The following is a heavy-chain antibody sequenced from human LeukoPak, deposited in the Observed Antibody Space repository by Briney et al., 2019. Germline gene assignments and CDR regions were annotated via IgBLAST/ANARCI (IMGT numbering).Heavy chain of an antibody. CDR2: ISYDGSNK. Sequence: PGKSLRLSCTASGFTFSDYGMHWVRQAPGKGLEWVAVISYDGSNKYYADSVKGRFTISRDNSKNTLYLQMNSLRAEDTAVYYCAKDRAAADPQNSYYYYYGMDVWGQGTTVTVSS. CDR1: GFTFSDYG. J-gene: IGHJ6*02. V-gene: IGHV3-30*18. D-gene: IGHD6-13*01. CDR3: AKDRAAADPQNSYYYYYGMDV.